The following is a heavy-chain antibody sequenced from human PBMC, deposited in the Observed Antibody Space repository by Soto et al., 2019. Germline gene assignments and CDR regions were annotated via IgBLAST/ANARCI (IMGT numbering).Heavy chain of an antibody. D-gene: IGHD3-10*01. J-gene: IGHJ4*02. Sequence: GESLKISCAASGFTFSSYAIHWVRQAPGKGLEWVAVISHDGTNKYYADSVKGRFTISRDQSKDTLYLQMNSLRAEDTAVYYCARDGPVSYYLSFYFDYWGQGTLVTVSS. CDR3: ARDGPVSYYLSFYFDY. CDR2: ISHDGTNK. CDR1: GFTFSSYA. V-gene: IGHV3-30-3*01.